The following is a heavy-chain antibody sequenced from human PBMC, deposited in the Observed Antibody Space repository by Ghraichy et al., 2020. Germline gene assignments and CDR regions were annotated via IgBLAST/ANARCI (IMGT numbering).Heavy chain of an antibody. J-gene: IGHJ4*02. Sequence: SVKVSCKASGGAFSSYAISWTRQAPGQGLEWMGRIIPILGIANYAQKFQGRVTITADKSTSTAYMELSSLRSEDTAVYYCARDQNDFWSGYYRFPLDYWGQGTLVTVSS. CDR3: ARDQNDFWSGYYRFPLDY. V-gene: IGHV1-69*04. D-gene: IGHD3-3*01. CDR2: IIPILGIA. CDR1: GGAFSSYA.